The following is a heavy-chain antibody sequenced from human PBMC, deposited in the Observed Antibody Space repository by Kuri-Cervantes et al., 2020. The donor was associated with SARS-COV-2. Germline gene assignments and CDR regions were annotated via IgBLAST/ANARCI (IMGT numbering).Heavy chain of an antibody. CDR3: ANLPAAINNYYYYYMDV. V-gene: IGHV3-30-3*01. CDR2: ILYDGSNK. D-gene: IGHD2-2*02. CDR1: GFTFSSYA. Sequence: GESLKISCAASGFTFSSYAMHWVRQAPGKGLEWVAVILYDGSNKYYADSVKGRFTISRDNSKNTLYLQMNSLRAEDTAVYYCANLPAAINNYYYYYMDVWGKGTTVTVSS. J-gene: IGHJ6*03.